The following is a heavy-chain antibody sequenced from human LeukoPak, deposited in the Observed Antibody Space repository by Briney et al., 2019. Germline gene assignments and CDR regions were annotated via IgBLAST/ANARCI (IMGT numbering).Heavy chain of an antibody. V-gene: IGHV1-46*01. CDR2: INPSGGST. Sequence: ASVKVSCKASGYTFTSYYMHWVRQAPGQGLEWMGIINPSGGSTSYAQKFQGRVTMTRDMSTSTVYMELSSLRSEDTAVYYCARDWGELLRTEYMDVWGKGTTVTVSS. CDR3: ARDWGELLRTEYMDV. J-gene: IGHJ6*03. CDR1: GYTFTSYY. D-gene: IGHD1-26*01.